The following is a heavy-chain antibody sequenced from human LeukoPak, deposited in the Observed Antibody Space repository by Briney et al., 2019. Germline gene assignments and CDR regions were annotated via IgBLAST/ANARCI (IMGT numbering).Heavy chain of an antibody. J-gene: IGHJ4*02. V-gene: IGHV3-20*04. CDR3: AKSPLYGSGSYRF. D-gene: IGHD3-10*01. CDR2: INWNGDST. CDR1: GFTFNNYW. Sequence: GGSLRLSCAASGFTFNNYWMSWVRQAPGKGLEWVSGINWNGDSTGYADSVKGRFTIFRDNAKNSLYLQMNSLRAEDTALYYCAKSPLYGSGSYRFWGQGTLVTVSS.